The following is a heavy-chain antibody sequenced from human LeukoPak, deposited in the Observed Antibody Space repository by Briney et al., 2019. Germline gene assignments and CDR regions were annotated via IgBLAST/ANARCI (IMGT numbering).Heavy chain of an antibody. CDR3: AGDMYYYDSSGPIPRD. V-gene: IGHV3-66*01. J-gene: IGHJ4*02. Sequence: PGGSLRLSCAASGFTVSSNYMSWVRQAPGKGLEWVSVIYSGGSTYYADSVKGRFTISRDNSKNTLYLQMNSLRAEDTAVYYCAGDMYYYDSSGPIPRDWGQGTLVTVSS. CDR2: IYSGGST. CDR1: GFTVSSNY. D-gene: IGHD3-22*01.